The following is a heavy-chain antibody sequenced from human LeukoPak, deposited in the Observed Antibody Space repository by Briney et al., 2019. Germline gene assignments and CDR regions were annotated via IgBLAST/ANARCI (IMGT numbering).Heavy chain of an antibody. CDR2: ISASGGKT. CDR3: AKWTRTTLFRGDRARFDS. Sequence: GGSLRLSCAASGFIFNDYAMSWVRQVPGKGLECVSVISASGGKTYYADSVEGRFTISRDTSKTTISLQMNSLRVEDSAVYYCAKWTRTTLFRGDRARFDSWGQGTLVTVSS. V-gene: IGHV3-23*01. D-gene: IGHD3-10*01. CDR1: GFIFNDYA. J-gene: IGHJ4*02.